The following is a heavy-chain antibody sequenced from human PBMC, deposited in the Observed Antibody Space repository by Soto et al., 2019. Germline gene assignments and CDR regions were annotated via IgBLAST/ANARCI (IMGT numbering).Heavy chain of an antibody. Sequence: ASVKVSCKASGYTFTSYAMHWVRQAPGQRLEWMGWINAGNGNTKYSQKFQGRVTITRDTSASTAHMELSSLRSEDTAVYYCARGAARFSGWYYFDYWGQGTLVTVSS. V-gene: IGHV1-3*01. CDR2: INAGNGNT. J-gene: IGHJ4*02. CDR3: ARGAARFSGWYYFDY. D-gene: IGHD6-19*01. CDR1: GYTFTSYA.